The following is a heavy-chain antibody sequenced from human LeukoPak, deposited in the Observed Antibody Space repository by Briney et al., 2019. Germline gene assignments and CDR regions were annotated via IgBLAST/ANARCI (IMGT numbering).Heavy chain of an antibody. J-gene: IGHJ5*01. Sequence: PGGSLRLSCAASGFIFSSYWMTWVRQAPGKGLDWVANINQDGSEKYYVDSVRGRFTISRDNAKNSLYLQMNSLRAEDTTVYYCARCYYAVNWLDSWGQGTLVTVSS. D-gene: IGHD3-10*01. CDR1: GFIFSSYW. V-gene: IGHV3-7*01. CDR2: INQDGSEK. CDR3: ARCYYAVNWLDS.